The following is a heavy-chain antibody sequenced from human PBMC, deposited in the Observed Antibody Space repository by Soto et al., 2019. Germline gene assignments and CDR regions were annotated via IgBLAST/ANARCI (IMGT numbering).Heavy chain of an antibody. J-gene: IGHJ4*02. D-gene: IGHD1-7*01. Sequence: ALVKVSCQASGYTSTSYARHWVRQAPGQRLEWMGWINAGNGNTKYSQKFQGRVTITRDTSASTAYMELSSLRSEDTAVYYCETELQDYWGQGTLVTVSS. CDR2: INAGNGNT. CDR3: ETELQDY. CDR1: GYTSTSYA. V-gene: IGHV1-3*01.